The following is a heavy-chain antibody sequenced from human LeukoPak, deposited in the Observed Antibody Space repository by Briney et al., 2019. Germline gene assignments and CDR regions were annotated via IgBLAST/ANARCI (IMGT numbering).Heavy chain of an antibody. CDR1: GGTFSSYA. CDR2: IIPILGIA. J-gene: IGHJ5*02. V-gene: IGHV1-69*04. Sequence: GASVKVSCKASGGTFSSYAISWVRQAPGQGLEWMGRIIPILGIANYAQKFQGRVTITADKSTSTAYMELSSLRSEDTAVYYCARDRYCSGGSCRYNWFDPWGQGTLVTVSS. D-gene: IGHD2-15*01. CDR3: ARDRYCSGGSCRYNWFDP.